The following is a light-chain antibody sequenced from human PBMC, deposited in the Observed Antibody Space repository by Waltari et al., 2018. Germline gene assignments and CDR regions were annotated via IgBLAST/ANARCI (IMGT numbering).Light chain of an antibody. CDR3: MQGTNWPQS. Sequence: DVVMTQSPLSLPVTLGQPASISCRSSQSLVYSDGNIYLNWFQQRPGQSPRRLIYKVSRRESGVRDSVSGIGSGTDFTLRISRVEAEDVGLYFGMQGTNWPQSFGQGTKLEIK. CDR1: QSLVYSDGNIY. CDR2: KVS. J-gene: IGKJ2*03. V-gene: IGKV2-30*01.